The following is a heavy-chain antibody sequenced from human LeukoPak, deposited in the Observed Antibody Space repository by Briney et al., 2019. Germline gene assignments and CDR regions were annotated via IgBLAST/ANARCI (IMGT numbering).Heavy chain of an antibody. CDR3: ARGSPVSLFDY. Sequence: SETLSLTCTVSGGSINSSSYSWGWIRQPPGKGLEWIGNIYYSGSTYYNPSLKSRVTISIDMSKNQFSPKLSSVTAADTAVYYCARGSPVSLFDYWGQGTLVTVSS. V-gene: IGHV4-39*07. CDR1: GGSINSSSYS. CDR2: IYYSGST. J-gene: IGHJ4*02.